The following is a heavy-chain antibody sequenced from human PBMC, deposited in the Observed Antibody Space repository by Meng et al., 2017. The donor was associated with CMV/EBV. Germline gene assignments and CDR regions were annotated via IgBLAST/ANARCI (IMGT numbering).Heavy chain of an antibody. CDR2: MNPNSGNT. Sequence: ASVKVSCKASGYTFTSYDINWVRQATGQGPEWMGWMNPNSGNTGYAQKFQGRVTMTRNTSIRTAYMELSSLRSEDTAVYYCARVAGYNDFWSGYYRPSDAFDIWGQGTMVTVSS. CDR1: GYTFTSYD. V-gene: IGHV1-8*01. J-gene: IGHJ3*02. CDR3: ARVAGYNDFWSGYYRPSDAFDI. D-gene: IGHD3-3*01.